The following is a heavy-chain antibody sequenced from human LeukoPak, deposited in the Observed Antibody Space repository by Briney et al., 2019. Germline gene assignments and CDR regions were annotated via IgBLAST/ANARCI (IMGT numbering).Heavy chain of an antibody. J-gene: IGHJ4*02. CDR2: ISAYNGNT. CDR1: GYTFTSYD. V-gene: IGHV1-18*01. CDR3: AVNTYYYDSSGFGPFDY. Sequence: ASVKVSCKASGYTFTSYDINWVRQATGQGLEWMGWISAYNGNTNYAQKLQGRVTMTTDTSTSTAYMELRSLRSDDTAVYYCAVNTYYYDSSGFGPFDYWGQGTLVTVSS. D-gene: IGHD3-22*01.